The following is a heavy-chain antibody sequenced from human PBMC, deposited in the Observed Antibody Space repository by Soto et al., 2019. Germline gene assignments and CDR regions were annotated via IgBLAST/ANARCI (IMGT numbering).Heavy chain of an antibody. V-gene: IGHV4-59*01. CDR1: GGSISSYY. Sequence: PSETLSLTCTVSGGSISSYYWSWIRQPPGKGLEWIGYIYYSGSTNYNPSLKSRVTISVDTSKNQFSLKLSSVTAADTAVYYCARDSTYSGSYRYFDYWGQGTLVTVSS. CDR2: IYYSGST. D-gene: IGHD1-26*01. CDR3: ARDSTYSGSYRYFDY. J-gene: IGHJ4*02.